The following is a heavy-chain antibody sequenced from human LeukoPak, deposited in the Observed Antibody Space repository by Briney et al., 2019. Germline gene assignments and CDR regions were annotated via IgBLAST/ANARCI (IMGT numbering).Heavy chain of an antibody. Sequence: ASVKVSCKASGYTFTSYYMHWVRQAPGQGFEWMGIINPSGGSTSYAQKFQGRVTMTRDMSTSTVYMELSSLRSEDTAVYYCAREPLYSNYLGAAPTLDYWGQGTLVTVSS. CDR3: AREPLYSNYLGAAPTLDY. V-gene: IGHV1-46*01. CDR1: GYTFTSYY. J-gene: IGHJ4*02. D-gene: IGHD4-11*01. CDR2: INPSGGST.